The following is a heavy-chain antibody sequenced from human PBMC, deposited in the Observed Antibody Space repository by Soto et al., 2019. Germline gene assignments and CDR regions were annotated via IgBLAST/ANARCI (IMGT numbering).Heavy chain of an antibody. J-gene: IGHJ4*02. CDR2: IYHSGST. V-gene: IGHV4-4*02. CDR1: GASISGSNW. Sequence: QVQLQESGPGLVEPSGTLSLTCAVSGASISGSNWWSWVRQPPGKGLEWIGEIYHSGSTNYNPSLTSRVAISMDKSKNQFSLKLSSMTAADTAVYYCARLIAAASQPFDYWGQGTLVTVSS. CDR3: ARLIAAASQPFDY. D-gene: IGHD6-13*01.